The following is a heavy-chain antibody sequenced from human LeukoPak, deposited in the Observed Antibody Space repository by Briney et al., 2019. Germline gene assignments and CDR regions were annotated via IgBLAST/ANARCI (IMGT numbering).Heavy chain of an antibody. CDR1: GDSLSSGYY. CDR3: AREANYYGSGSYFEGTFDY. D-gene: IGHD3-10*01. CDR2: IYHSGST. J-gene: IGHJ4*02. V-gene: IGHV4-59*13. Sequence: PSETLSLTCLVSGDSLSSGYYWGWVRQPPGKGLEWIGYIYHSGSTNYNPSLKSRVTISVDTSKNEFSLKLTSVTAADTAVYYCAREANYYGSGSYFEGTFDYWGQGSLVTVSS.